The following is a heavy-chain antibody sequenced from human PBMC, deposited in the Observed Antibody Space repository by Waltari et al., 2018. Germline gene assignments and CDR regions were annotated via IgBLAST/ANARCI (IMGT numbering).Heavy chain of an antibody. D-gene: IGHD6-19*01. CDR3: ARVKQWLVDY. J-gene: IGHJ4*02. Sequence: QVQLQESGPGLVKPSETLSLTCTVPGGSISSYYWSWIRQPPGKGLEWIGYIYYSGSTNYNPSLKSRVTISVDTSKNQFSLKLSSVTAADTAVYYCARVKQWLVDYWGQGTLVTVSS. CDR2: IYYSGST. CDR1: GGSISSYY. V-gene: IGHV4-59*01.